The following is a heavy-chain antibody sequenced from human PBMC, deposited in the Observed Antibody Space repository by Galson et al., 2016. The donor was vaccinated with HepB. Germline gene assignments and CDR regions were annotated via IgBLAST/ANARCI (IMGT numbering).Heavy chain of an antibody. CDR3: ARPRYCYCLYFDQ. V-gene: IGHV3-23*01. CDR2: ISGSGGSK. CDR1: GFSLETYA. J-gene: IGHJ4*02. Sequence: SLRLSCAASGFSLETYAMSWVRQAPGKGLEWVSFISGSGGSKHYADSVRGRFSVSRDNAQNILYMQMNTLRAEEPAVYYCARPRYCYCLYFDQLVQGTLVRVSS. D-gene: IGHD2-21*02.